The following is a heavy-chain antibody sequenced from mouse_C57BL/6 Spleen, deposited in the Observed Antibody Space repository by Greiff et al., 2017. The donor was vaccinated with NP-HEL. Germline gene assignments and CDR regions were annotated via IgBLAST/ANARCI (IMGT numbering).Heavy chain of an antibody. J-gene: IGHJ1*03. CDR3: ARHVRYVGYVDV. V-gene: IGHV5-9*01. CDR1: GFTFSSYT. CDR2: ISGGGGNT. Sequence: EVMLVESGGGLVKPGGSLKLSCAASGFTFSSYTMSWVRQTPEKRLEWVATISGGGGNTYYPDSVTGRFTISRDNAKNTLYLQRSRLRSEDTALYYCARHVRYVGYVDVWGTGTTVTVSS. D-gene: IGHD1-1*01.